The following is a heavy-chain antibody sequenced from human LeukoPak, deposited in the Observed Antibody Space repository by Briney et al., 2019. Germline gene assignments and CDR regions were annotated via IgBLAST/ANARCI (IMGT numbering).Heavy chain of an antibody. CDR3: ARDCLYIVGATDAFDI. D-gene: IGHD1-26*01. CDR2: IRAYNGTT. J-gene: IGHJ3*02. Sequence: GASVKVSFKASGYTFTSYGISWVRQAPGQGLDWMGWIRAYNGTTKNAQKLQGRVTMTTDTNTSTAYMELRSLRSDDTAVYYCARDCLYIVGATDAFDIWGQGTMVTVSS. CDR1: GYTFTSYG. V-gene: IGHV1-18*01.